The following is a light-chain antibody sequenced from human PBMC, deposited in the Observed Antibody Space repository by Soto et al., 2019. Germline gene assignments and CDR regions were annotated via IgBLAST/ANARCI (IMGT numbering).Light chain of an antibody. CDR3: QQLNSYPIT. CDR1: QDITNY. J-gene: IGKJ5*01. CDR2: DAS. V-gene: IGKV1-33*01. Sequence: IQMTQSPSSLSASVGDRVTITCQASQDITNYLHWFQQKPGKAPKLLIYDASNLETGVPSRFSGSGSGTDFTLTISSLQPEDFATYYCQQLNSYPITFGQGTRLEIK.